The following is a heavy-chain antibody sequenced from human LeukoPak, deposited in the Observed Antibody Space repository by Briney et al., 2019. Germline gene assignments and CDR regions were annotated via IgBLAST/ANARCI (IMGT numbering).Heavy chain of an antibody. D-gene: IGHD4-11*01. Sequence: GGSLRLSCAASGFTFSDYYMSWTRQAPGKGLEWVSYISSSGSTIYYADSVKGRFTISRDNSKNTLYLQMNSLRAEDTAVYYCAKSAVTTREGPDYWGQGTLVTVSS. CDR2: ISSSGSTI. CDR3: AKSAVTTREGPDY. CDR1: GFTFSDYY. V-gene: IGHV3-11*01. J-gene: IGHJ4*02.